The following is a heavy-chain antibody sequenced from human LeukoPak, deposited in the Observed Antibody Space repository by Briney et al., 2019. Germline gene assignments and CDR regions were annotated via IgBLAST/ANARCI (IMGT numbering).Heavy chain of an antibody. J-gene: IGHJ4*02. V-gene: IGHV4-38-2*02. CDR3: ARTDSGSYRQPFDY. CDR1: GYSISSGYY. CDR2: IYHSGST. D-gene: IGHD1-26*01. Sequence: SETLSLTCTASGYSISSGYYWGWIRQPPGKGLGWIGSIYHSGSTYYNPSLKSRVTISVDTSKNQFSLKLSSVTAAHTAVYYCARTDSGSYRQPFDYWGQGTLVTVSS.